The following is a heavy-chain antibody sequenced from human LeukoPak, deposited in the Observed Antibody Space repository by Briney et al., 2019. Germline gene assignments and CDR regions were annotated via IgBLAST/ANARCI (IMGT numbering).Heavy chain of an antibody. V-gene: IGHV3-33*01. D-gene: IGHD3-22*01. CDR1: GFTFSSYG. CDR2: IWYDGSNK. CDR3: ASYYYDSSGHSFDI. J-gene: IGHJ3*02. Sequence: GGSLRLSCAASGFTFSSYGMHCVRQAPGKGLEWVAVIWYDGSNKYYADSVKGRFTISRDNSKNTLYLQMNSLRAEDTAVYYCASYYYDSSGHSFDIWGQGTMVTVSS.